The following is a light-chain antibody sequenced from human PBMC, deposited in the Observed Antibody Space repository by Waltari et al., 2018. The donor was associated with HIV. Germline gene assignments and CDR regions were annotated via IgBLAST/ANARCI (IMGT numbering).Light chain of an antibody. J-gene: IGKJ4*01. CDR2: WAP. CDR1: QSVLYSSNNKNY. V-gene: IGKV4-1*01. CDR3: QQYYSTPLT. Sequence: DIVMTQSPDSMAVSLGERATINCKSSQSVLYSSNNKNYLAWYQPKPGQPPKLLIYWAPTRESGFPDRFSGSWSGPDFTLTISSLQAEDVAVYYCQQYYSTPLTFGGGTKVEIK.